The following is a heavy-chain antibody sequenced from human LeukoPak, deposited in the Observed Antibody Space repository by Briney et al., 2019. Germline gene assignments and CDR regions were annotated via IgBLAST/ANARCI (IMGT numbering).Heavy chain of an antibody. V-gene: IGHV3-33*01. CDR3: ARDWVVVVPAAPPGY. Sequence: PGRSLRLSCAASGFTFSSYGMHWVRQAPGKGLEWVAVIWYDGSNEYYADSVKGRFTISRDNSKNTLYLQMNSLRAEDTAVYYCARDWVVVVPAAPPGYWGQGTLVTVSS. D-gene: IGHD2-2*01. CDR1: GFTFSSYG. J-gene: IGHJ4*02. CDR2: IWYDGSNE.